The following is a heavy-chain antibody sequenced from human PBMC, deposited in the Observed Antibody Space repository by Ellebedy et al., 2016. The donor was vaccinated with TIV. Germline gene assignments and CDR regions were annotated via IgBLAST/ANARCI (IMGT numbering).Heavy chain of an antibody. D-gene: IGHD3-10*01. CDR3: ASLHRGGSGLRYYYGMDV. Sequence: SETLSLTXTVSGYSISSGYYWGWIRQPPGKGLEWIGSIYHSGSTYYNPSLKSRVTISVDTSKNQFSLKLSSVTAADTAVYYCASLHRGGSGLRYYYGMDVWGQGTTVTVSS. CDR1: GYSISSGYY. J-gene: IGHJ6*02. CDR2: IYHSGST. V-gene: IGHV4-38-2*02.